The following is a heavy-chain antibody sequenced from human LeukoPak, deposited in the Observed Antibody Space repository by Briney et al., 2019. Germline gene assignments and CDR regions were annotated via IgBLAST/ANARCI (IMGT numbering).Heavy chain of an antibody. CDR3: TTTYYYDSSGYYDSIPFDY. CDR1: GFTFSNAW. V-gene: IGHV3-15*01. J-gene: IGHJ4*02. CDR2: IKSKTDGGTT. D-gene: IGHD3-22*01. Sequence: GGSLRLSCAASGFTFSNAWMSWVRQAPGKGLEWVGRIKSKTDGGTTDYAAPVKGRFTISRDDSKNTLYLQMNSLKTEDTAVYYCTTTYYYDSSGYYDSIPFDYWGQGTLVTVSS.